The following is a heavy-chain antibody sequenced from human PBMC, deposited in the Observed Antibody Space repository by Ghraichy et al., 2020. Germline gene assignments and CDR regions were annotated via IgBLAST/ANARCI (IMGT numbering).Heavy chain of an antibody. CDR3: ARDIEIVGATTANQDDAFDI. D-gene: IGHD1-26*01. J-gene: IGHJ3*02. CDR2: ISSSSSYI. Sequence: GGSLRLSCAASGFTFSSYSMNWVRQAPGKGLEWVSSISSSSSYIYYADSVKGRFTISRDNAKNSLYLQMNSLRAEDTAVYYCARDIEIVGATTANQDDAFDIWGQGTMVTVSS. CDR1: GFTFSSYS. V-gene: IGHV3-21*01.